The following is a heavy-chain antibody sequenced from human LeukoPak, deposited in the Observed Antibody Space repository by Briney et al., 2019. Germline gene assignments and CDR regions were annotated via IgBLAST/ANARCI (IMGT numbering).Heavy chain of an antibody. Sequence: PGGSLRLSCAASGFTFSTYAMSWVRQAPGKRLEWVSANSGSGGSTYYADSVKGRFTISRDISKNTLYLQMNSLRAEDTAVYYCAKDRYSGSYSPLDYWGQGTLVTVSS. CDR3: AKDRYSGSYSPLDY. CDR1: GFTFSTYA. J-gene: IGHJ4*02. V-gene: IGHV3-23*01. CDR2: NSGSGGST. D-gene: IGHD1-26*01.